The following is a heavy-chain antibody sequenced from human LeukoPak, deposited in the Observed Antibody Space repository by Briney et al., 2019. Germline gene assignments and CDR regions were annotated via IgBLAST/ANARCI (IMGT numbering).Heavy chain of an antibody. Sequence: GGSLRLSCAASGFTFDDYARHWVRQAPGKGLEWVSGISWNSGSIGYADSVKGRFTISRDNAKNSLYLQLNSLRGEDTALYYCAKDSNYDYGGSTIAFDIWGQGTMVTVSS. V-gene: IGHV3-9*01. J-gene: IGHJ3*02. D-gene: IGHD4-23*01. CDR1: GFTFDDYA. CDR3: AKDSNYDYGGSTIAFDI. CDR2: ISWNSGSI.